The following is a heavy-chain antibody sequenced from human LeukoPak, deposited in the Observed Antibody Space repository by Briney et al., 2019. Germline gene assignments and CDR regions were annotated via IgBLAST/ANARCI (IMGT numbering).Heavy chain of an antibody. CDR1: GFTFSTYA. CDR2: IGGSDGRT. CDR3: ARVDFWSGY. V-gene: IGHV3-23*01. Sequence: GGSLRLSCAASGFTFSTYAMSWVRQAPGKGLEWVSLIGGSDGRTRYADSVKGRFTISRDNSKNTLYLEMNSLRAEDTAVYYCARVDFWSGYWGQGTLVTVSS. D-gene: IGHD3-3*01. J-gene: IGHJ4*02.